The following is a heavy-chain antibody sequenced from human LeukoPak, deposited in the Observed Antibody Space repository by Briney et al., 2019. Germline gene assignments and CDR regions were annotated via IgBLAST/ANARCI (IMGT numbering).Heavy chain of an antibody. V-gene: IGHV3-48*03. D-gene: IGHD3-10*02. CDR3: AELGITMIGGV. Sequence: GGSLRLSCAASGFTFSSYELNWVRQAPGKGLEWVSYISSSGSTIKYADSVKGRFTISRGSAKNSLYLQMNSLRAEDTAVYYCAELGITMIGGVWGKGTTVTISS. CDR2: ISSSGSTI. CDR1: GFTFSSYE. J-gene: IGHJ6*04.